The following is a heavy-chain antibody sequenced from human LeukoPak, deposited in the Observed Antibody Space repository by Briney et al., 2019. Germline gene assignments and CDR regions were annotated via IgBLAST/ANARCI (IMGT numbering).Heavy chain of an antibody. J-gene: IGHJ3*02. CDR3: ARCGSSGYHDGFDM. V-gene: IGHV1-46*01. D-gene: IGHD3-22*01. CDR1: GYTFTSYY. Sequence: ASVKVSCKASGYTFTSYYMNWVRQAPGQGLEGMGMINPTGGSTSYAQKLQGRVTMTRDTSTSTVYMDLSSLRSEDTAVYYCARCGSSGYHDGFDMWGQGTMVTVSS. CDR2: INPTGGST.